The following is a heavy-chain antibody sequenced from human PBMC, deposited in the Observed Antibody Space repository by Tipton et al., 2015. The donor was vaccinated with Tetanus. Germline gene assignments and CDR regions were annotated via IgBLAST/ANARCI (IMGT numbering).Heavy chain of an antibody. CDR2: IIPIFGTA. CDR1: GGTFSSYA. Sequence: QVQLVQSGAEVKKPGSSVKVSCKASGGTFSSYAISWVRQAPGQGLEWMGGIIPIFGTANYAQKFQGRVTITADESTSTAYMELSSLRSEDTAVYYCARVPYDSSGYRRWYYFDYWGQGTLVTVSS. V-gene: IGHV1-69*01. CDR3: ARVPYDSSGYRRWYYFDY. J-gene: IGHJ4*02. D-gene: IGHD3-22*01.